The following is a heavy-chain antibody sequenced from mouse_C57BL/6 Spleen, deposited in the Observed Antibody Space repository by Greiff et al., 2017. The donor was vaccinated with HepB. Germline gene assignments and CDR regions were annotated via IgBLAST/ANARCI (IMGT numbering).Heavy chain of an antibody. Sequence: VQLQQSGAELARPGASVKLSCKASGYTFTSYGISWVKQRTGQGLEWIGEIYPRSGNTYYNEKFKGKATLTADNSSSTAYMELRSLTSEDSAVYFCARGGIYYGNFYAMDYWGQGTSVTVSS. CDR2: IYPRSGNT. CDR1: GYTFTSYG. J-gene: IGHJ4*01. D-gene: IGHD2-1*01. V-gene: IGHV1-81*01. CDR3: ARGGIYYGNFYAMDY.